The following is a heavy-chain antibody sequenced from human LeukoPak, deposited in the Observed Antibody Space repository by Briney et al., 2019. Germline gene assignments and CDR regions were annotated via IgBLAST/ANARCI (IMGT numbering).Heavy chain of an antibody. Sequence: GGSLRLSCAASGFTFSSYGMHWVRQAPGKGLEWVAVISYDGSNKYYADSVKGRFTISRDNSKNTLYLQMNSLRAEDTAVYYCAKDQRRQYIMIFGVVSYYYGMDVWGQGTTVTVSS. J-gene: IGHJ6*02. CDR3: AKDQRRQYIMIFGVVSYYYGMDV. D-gene: IGHD3-3*01. CDR1: GFTFSSYG. CDR2: ISYDGSNK. V-gene: IGHV3-30*18.